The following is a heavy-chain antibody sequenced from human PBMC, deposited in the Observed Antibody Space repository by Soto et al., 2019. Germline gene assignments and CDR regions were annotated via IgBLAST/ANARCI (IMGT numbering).Heavy chain of an antibody. V-gene: IGHV1-69*13. D-gene: IGHD1-26*01. Sequence: GASVKVSCKASGGTFSSYAISWVRQAPGQGLEWMGGIIPIFGTANYAQKFQGRVTITADESTSTAYMELSSLRSEDTAVYYCAAKGGTLDYYYYGMDVWGQGTTVTVS. J-gene: IGHJ6*02. CDR2: IIPIFGTA. CDR3: AAKGGTLDYYYYGMDV. CDR1: GGTFSSYA.